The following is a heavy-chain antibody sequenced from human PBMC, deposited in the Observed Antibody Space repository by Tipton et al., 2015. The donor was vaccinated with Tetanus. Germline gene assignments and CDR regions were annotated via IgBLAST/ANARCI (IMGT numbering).Heavy chain of an antibody. CDR3: AKGEAEYSSLPEDS. V-gene: IGHV3-23*01. D-gene: IGHD6-6*01. Sequence: SLRLSCAASGFTFSSYAMSWVRQAPGKGLEWVSAISGSGGSTYYADSVKGRFTISRDNSKNTLYLQMNSLRAEDTAVYYCAKGEAEYSSLPEDSWGQGALVTVSS. J-gene: IGHJ4*02. CDR2: ISGSGGST. CDR1: GFTFSSYA.